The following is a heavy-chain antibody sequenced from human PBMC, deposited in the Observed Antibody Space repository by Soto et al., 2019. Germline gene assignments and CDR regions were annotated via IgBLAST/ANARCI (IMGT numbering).Heavy chain of an antibody. CDR2: IIPIFGTA. CDR1: GGTFSSYA. J-gene: IGHJ3*02. D-gene: IGHD3-22*01. V-gene: IGHV1-69*06. CDR3: AGQYYYDSSGYLGAFDI. Sequence: QVQLVQSGAEVKKPGSSVKVSCKASGGTFSSYAISWVRQAPGQGLEWMGGIIPIFGTANYAQKFQGRVTITADKSKSTGYMELSSLRSEDTAVYYCAGQYYYDSSGYLGAFDIWGQGTMVTVSS.